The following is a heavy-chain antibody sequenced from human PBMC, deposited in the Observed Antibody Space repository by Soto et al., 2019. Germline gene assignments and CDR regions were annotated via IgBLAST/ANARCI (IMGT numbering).Heavy chain of an antibody. CDR1: GFTFSSYW. Sequence: GGSLRLSCAASGFTFSSYWMSWVRQAPGKGLEWVANIKQDGSEKYYVDSVKGRFTISRDNAKNSLYLQMNSLRAEDTAVYYCARDGEQPNGYYGMDVWGQGTTVTVSS. V-gene: IGHV3-7*05. J-gene: IGHJ6*02. D-gene: IGHD1-26*01. CDR2: IKQDGSEK. CDR3: ARDGEQPNGYYGMDV.